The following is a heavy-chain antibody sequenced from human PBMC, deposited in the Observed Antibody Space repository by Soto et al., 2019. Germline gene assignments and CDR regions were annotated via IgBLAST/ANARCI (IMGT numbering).Heavy chain of an antibody. D-gene: IGHD4-17*01. CDR3: ARALDYGDVDYYYYYMDV. CDR2: IIPILGIV. Sequence: SVKVSCKASGGTFSSYTISWVRQAPGQGLEWMGRIIPILGIVNYAQKFQGRVTITADKSTSTAYMELSSLRSEDTAVYYCARALDYGDVDYYYYYMDVWGKGATVTVSS. J-gene: IGHJ6*03. V-gene: IGHV1-69*02. CDR1: GGTFSSYT.